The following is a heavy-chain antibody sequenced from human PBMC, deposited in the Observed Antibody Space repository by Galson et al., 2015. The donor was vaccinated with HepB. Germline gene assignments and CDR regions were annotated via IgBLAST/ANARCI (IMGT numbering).Heavy chain of an antibody. CDR3: ARGGASGYCTNGVCYIPKRSQRKAYYYYYGMDV. Sequence: ETLSLTCAVYGGSFSGYYWSWIRQPPGKGLEWIGEINHSGSTNYNPSLKSRVTISVDTSKNQFSLKLSSVTAADTAVYYCARGGASGYCTNGVCYIPKRSQRKAYYYYYGMDVWGQGTTVTVSS. CDR2: INHSGST. J-gene: IGHJ6*02. V-gene: IGHV4-34*01. CDR1: GGSFSGYY. D-gene: IGHD2-8*01.